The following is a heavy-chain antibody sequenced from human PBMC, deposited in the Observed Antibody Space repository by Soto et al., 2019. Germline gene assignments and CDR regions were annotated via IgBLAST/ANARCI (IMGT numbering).Heavy chain of an antibody. V-gene: IGHV3-53*01. CDR3: ARGLTRGYSYGYGYYYYGMDV. CDR2: IYSGGST. Sequence: GGSLRLSCAASGFTVSSNYMSWVRQAPGKGLEWVSVIYSGGSTYYADSVKGRFTISRDNSKNTLYLQMNSLRAEDTAVYYCARGLTRGYSYGYGYYYYGMDVWGQGTTVTVSS. D-gene: IGHD5-18*01. J-gene: IGHJ6*02. CDR1: GFTVSSNY.